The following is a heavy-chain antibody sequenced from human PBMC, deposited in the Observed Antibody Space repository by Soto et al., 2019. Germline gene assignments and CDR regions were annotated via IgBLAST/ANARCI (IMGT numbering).Heavy chain of an antibody. CDR1: GGTFSSYA. CDR3: ARDREVVAATRYYYGMDV. CDR2: IIPIFGTA. D-gene: IGHD2-15*01. Sequence: QVQLVQSGAEVKKPGSSVKVSCKASGGTFSSYAISWVRQAPGQGLEWMGGIIPIFGTANYAQKFQGRVTITADESTSTAYMELSSLRSEDTAVYYCARDREVVAATRYYYGMDVWGQGTTVTVSS. J-gene: IGHJ6*02. V-gene: IGHV1-69*12.